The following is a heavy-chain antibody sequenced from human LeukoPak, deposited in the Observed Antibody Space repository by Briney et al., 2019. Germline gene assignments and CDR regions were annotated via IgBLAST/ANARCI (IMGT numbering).Heavy chain of an antibody. J-gene: IGHJ5*01. V-gene: IGHV4-4*02. Sequence: PSETLSLTCAVSGGSISSSNWWSWVRQPPGKGLEWIGEIYHSGSTNYNPSLKSRVTISVDKSKNQFSLKLSSVTAADTAVYYCASLRITTSTYGLDSWGQGTLVTVSS. D-gene: IGHD3-10*01. CDR3: ASLRITTSTYGLDS. CDR1: GGSISSSNW. CDR2: IYHSGST.